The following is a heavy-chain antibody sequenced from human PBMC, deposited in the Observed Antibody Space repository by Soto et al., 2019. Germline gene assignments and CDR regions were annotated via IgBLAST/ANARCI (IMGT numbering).Heavy chain of an antibody. CDR2: ISYDGSNK. V-gene: IGHV3-30*18. J-gene: IGHJ4*02. CDR1: GFTFSSYG. CDR3: AKGELLLIWYYFDY. Sequence: GGSLRLSCAASGFTFSSYGMHWVRQAPGKGLEWVAVISYDGSNKYYADSVKGRFTISRDNSKNTLYLQMNSLRAEDTAVYYCAKGELLLIWYYFDYWGQGTLVTVSS. D-gene: IGHD1-7*01.